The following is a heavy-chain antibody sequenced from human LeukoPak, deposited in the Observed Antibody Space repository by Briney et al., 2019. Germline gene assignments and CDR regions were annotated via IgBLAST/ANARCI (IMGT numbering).Heavy chain of an antibody. CDR2: ISGSGSAI. CDR3: ARDGEVAAFDAFDI. V-gene: IGHV3-48*03. Sequence: GGSLRLSCAASGFTFSSYEMNWVRQAPGKGLEWVSYISGSGSAIYYADSVKGRFTISRDNAKNSLYLQMNGLRAEDTAVYYCARDGEVAAFDAFDIWGQGTMVTVSS. J-gene: IGHJ3*02. CDR1: GFTFSSYE. D-gene: IGHD6-19*01.